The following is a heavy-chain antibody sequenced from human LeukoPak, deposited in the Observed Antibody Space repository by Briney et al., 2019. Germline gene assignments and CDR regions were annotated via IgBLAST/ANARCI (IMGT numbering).Heavy chain of an antibody. CDR1: GFTFSSYA. D-gene: IGHD6-19*01. V-gene: IGHV3-23*01. J-gene: IGHJ4*02. Sequence: GRSLRLSCAASGFTFSSYAMSWVRQAPGKGLEWVSAISGSGGSTYYADSVKGRFTISRDNSKNTLYLQMNSLRAEDTAVYYCAQSRGWYYFDYWGQGTLVTVSS. CDR3: AQSRGWYYFDY. CDR2: ISGSGGST.